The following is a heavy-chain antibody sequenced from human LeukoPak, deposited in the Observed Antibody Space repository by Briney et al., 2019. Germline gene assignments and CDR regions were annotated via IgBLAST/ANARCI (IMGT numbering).Heavy chain of an antibody. Sequence: ASVKVSCKASGYTFTSYYMHWVRQTPGQGLKWMGIINPSGGSTSYAQKFQGRVTMTRDMSTSTVYMELSSLRSEDTAVYYCAREGDSSGYLDYWGQGTLVTVSS. J-gene: IGHJ4*02. V-gene: IGHV1-46*01. CDR1: GYTFTSYY. CDR2: INPSGGST. CDR3: AREGDSSGYLDY. D-gene: IGHD3-22*01.